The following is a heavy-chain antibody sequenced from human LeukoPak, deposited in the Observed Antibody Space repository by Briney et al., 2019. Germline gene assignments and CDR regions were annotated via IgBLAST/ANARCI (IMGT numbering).Heavy chain of an antibody. D-gene: IGHD6-25*01. CDR1: GYSISSGYY. Sequence: SETLSLTCTVSGYSISSGYYWGWIRPPPGKGLEWIGSIYHSGSTYYNPSLKSRVTISVDTSKNQFSLKLSSVTAADTAVYYCARVAAAKTNPRFDYWGQGTLGTVST. V-gene: IGHV4-38-2*02. CDR2: IYHSGST. CDR3: ARVAAAKTNPRFDY. J-gene: IGHJ4*02.